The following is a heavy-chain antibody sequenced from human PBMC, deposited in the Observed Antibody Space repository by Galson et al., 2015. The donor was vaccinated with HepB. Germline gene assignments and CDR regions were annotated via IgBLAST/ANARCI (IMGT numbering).Heavy chain of an antibody. Sequence: SETLSLTCTVSGSSISSGYYWGWIRQPPGKGLEWIGRIYHSGNTHYTPPLKSRVTISVDTSKKQFSLKLSSVTAADTAVYYCARDALSQYYFDYWGQGTLVTVSS. CDR3: ARDALSQYYFDY. D-gene: IGHD2/OR15-2a*01. CDR1: GSSISSGYY. J-gene: IGHJ4*02. CDR2: IYHSGNT. V-gene: IGHV4-38-2*02.